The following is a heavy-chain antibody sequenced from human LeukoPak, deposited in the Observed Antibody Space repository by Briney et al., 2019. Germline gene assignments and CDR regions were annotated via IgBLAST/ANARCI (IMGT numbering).Heavy chain of an antibody. V-gene: IGHV3-11*04. Sequence: GGSLRLSCAASGFTFSDYFMTWIRQAPGKGLEWVSYISDSGGTIYYADSAKGRLTISRDNAKNSLYLQMDSLRVEDTAVYYCARDSSPSYGSSGYRPADFDYWGQGTLVSVSS. CDR3: ARDSSPSYGSSGYRPADFDY. D-gene: IGHD3-22*01. CDR2: ISDSGGTI. CDR1: GFTFSDYF. J-gene: IGHJ4*02.